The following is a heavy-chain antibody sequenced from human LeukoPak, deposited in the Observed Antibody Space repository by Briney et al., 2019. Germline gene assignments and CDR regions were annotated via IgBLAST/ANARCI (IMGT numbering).Heavy chain of an antibody. J-gene: IGHJ4*02. Sequence: ASVKVSCKASGYTFTGYYMHWVRQAPGQGLEWMGWINPNSGGTNYAQKFQGRVTMTRDTSISTAYMELSRLRSDDTAVYYCARDAPIQAVAGTPDYWGQGTLVTVSS. V-gene: IGHV1-2*02. CDR2: INPNSGGT. CDR3: ARDAPIQAVAGTPDY. D-gene: IGHD6-19*01. CDR1: GYTFTGYY.